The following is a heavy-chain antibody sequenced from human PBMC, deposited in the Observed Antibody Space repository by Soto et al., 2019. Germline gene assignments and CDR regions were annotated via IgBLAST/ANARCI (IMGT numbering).Heavy chain of an antibody. CDR1: GFTFGNCA. CDR3: ANLPREVVILYYYYHMDV. J-gene: IGHJ6*03. CDR2: ISGTGDST. D-gene: IGHD3-22*01. Sequence: PGGSLRLSCAASGFTFGNCAMCWVRQAPGRGLEWVSAISGTGDSTYYADSVRGRFTISRDNSKNTLYLQMNSLRAEDTAVYYCANLPREVVILYYYYHMDVWGKGTTVTVSS. V-gene: IGHV3-23*01.